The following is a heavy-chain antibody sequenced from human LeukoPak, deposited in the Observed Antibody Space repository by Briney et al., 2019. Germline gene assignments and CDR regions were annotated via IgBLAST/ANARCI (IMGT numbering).Heavy chain of an antibody. V-gene: IGHV3-11*06. CDR3: VRESGHYSDNSGFYP. D-gene: IGHD3-22*01. Sequence: PGGSLRLSCAASGFSFSDYCMTWIRQAPGKGLEWVSYISPSTTHTPYAASVKGRFTISRDNAENSLYLQMNSLRDEDTAVYYCVRESGHYSDNSGFYPWGQGTLVTVSS. CDR2: ISPSTTHT. J-gene: IGHJ5*02. CDR1: GFSFSDYC.